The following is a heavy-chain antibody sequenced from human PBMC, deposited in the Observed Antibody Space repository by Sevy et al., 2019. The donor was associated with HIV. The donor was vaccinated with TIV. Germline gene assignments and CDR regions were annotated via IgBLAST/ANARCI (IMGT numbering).Heavy chain of an antibody. CDR3: VIPFSGGGGGY. Sequence: GGSLRLSCAGSGFTFSTYAMHWVRQTPGRGLEWVSTISYDGFNKYYRDSVKGRFAISRDNPKNTQYLQMNSLRVEDTAVYYCVIPFSGGGGGYWGQGTLVTVSS. CDR1: GFTFSTYA. J-gene: IGHJ4*02. V-gene: IGHV3-30*09. CDR2: ISYDGFNK. D-gene: IGHD2-21*01.